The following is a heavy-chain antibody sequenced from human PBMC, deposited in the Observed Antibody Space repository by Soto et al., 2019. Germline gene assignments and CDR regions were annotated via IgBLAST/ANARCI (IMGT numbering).Heavy chain of an antibody. Sequence: GGSLRLSCAASGFTFSSYSMNWVRQAPGKGLEWVSSISSSSSYIYYADSVKGRFTISRDNAKNSLYLQMNSLRAEDTAVYYCARRAVTTPLYYYYYMDVWGKGTTVTVS. J-gene: IGHJ6*03. CDR1: GFTFSSYS. CDR3: ARRAVTTPLYYYYYMDV. V-gene: IGHV3-21*01. CDR2: ISSSSSYI. D-gene: IGHD4-17*01.